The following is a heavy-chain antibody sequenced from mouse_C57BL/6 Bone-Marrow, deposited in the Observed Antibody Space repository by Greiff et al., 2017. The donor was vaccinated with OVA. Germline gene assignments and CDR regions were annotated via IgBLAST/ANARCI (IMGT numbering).Heavy chain of an antibody. CDR2: ISSGSSTI. CDR1: GFTFSDYG. Sequence: EVKLMASGGGLVKPGGSLKLSCAASGFTFSDYGMHWVRQAPEKGLAWVAYISSGSSTIYYADTVKGRFTISRDNAKNTLFRQMTRLSAEDTAMYYCARGDEGGYFDYWGQGTTLTVSS. J-gene: IGHJ2*01. CDR3: ARGDEGGYFDY. V-gene: IGHV5-17*01.